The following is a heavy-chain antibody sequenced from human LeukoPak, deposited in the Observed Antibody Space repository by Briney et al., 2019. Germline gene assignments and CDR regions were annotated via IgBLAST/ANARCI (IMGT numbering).Heavy chain of an antibody. CDR2: GFYGGSA. CDR1: GASISSSNDY. V-gene: IGHV4-39*01. D-gene: IGHD2-2*01. CDR3: ARQFATASADTRGYFDF. J-gene: IGHJ4*02. Sequence: PSETLSLTCTVSGASISSSNDYWGWIRQAPGKGLEWIGSGFYGGSAHYNPSLKSRATISVDTSKNQFSLKLSSVTAADAAMYYCARQFATASADTRGYFDFRGQGTVVTVSS.